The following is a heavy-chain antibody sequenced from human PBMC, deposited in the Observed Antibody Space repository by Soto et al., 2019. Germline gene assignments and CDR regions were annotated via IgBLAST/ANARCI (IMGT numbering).Heavy chain of an antibody. Sequence: HPGGSLRLSCAASGFTVSSNYMSWVRQAPGKGLEWVSVIYSGGSTYYADSVKGRFTISRDNSKNTLYLQMNSLRAEDTAVYYCARAYSYGTNDAFDIWGQGTMVTVSS. CDR1: GFTVSSNY. CDR3: ARAYSYGTNDAFDI. V-gene: IGHV3-53*01. CDR2: IYSGGST. J-gene: IGHJ3*02. D-gene: IGHD5-18*01.